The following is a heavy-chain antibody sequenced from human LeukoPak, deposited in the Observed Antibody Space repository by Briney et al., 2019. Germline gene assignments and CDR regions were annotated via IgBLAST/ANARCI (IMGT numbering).Heavy chain of an antibody. CDR1: GGSISSYY. D-gene: IGHD3-10*01. CDR3: ARVRELVIYYYMDV. Sequence: SETLSLTCTVSGGSISSYYWSWIRQPPGKGLEWIGYISYSGSTNYNPSLKSRVTISVDTSKNQFFLTLTSVTAADTAVYYCARVRELVIYYYMDVWGKGTTVTVSS. V-gene: IGHV4-59*01. J-gene: IGHJ6*03. CDR2: ISYSGST.